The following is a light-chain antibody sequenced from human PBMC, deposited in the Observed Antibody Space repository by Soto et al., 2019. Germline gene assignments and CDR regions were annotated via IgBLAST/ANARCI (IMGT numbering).Light chain of an antibody. J-gene: IGKJ4*01. CDR3: QQYNVWPLT. CDR2: VAS. CDR1: QSVSSN. Sequence: EIVMTQSPATLSVSPGERATLSCRASQSVSSNLAWYQQKPGQTPKLLIYVASTRATGIPAMFSGSGSGTEFTLTISSLQSEDFAVYYCQQYNVWPLTFGGGTKVEFQ. V-gene: IGKV3-15*01.